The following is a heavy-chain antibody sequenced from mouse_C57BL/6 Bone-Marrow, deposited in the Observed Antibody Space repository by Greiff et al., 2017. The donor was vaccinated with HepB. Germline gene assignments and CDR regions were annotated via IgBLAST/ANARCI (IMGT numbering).Heavy chain of an antibody. CDR3: ARLYDYDPAWFAY. J-gene: IGHJ3*01. V-gene: IGHV1-19*01. CDR1: GYTFTDYY. CDR2: INPYNGGT. Sequence: VQLQQSGPVLVKPGASVKMSCKASGYTFTDYYMNWVKQSHGKSLEWIGVINPYNGGTSYNQKFKGKATLTVDKSSSTAYMELNSLTSEDSAVYYCARLYDYDPAWFAYWGQGTLVTVSA. D-gene: IGHD2-4*01.